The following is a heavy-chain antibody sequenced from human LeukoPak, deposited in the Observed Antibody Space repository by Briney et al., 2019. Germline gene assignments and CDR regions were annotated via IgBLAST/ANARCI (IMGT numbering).Heavy chain of an antibody. V-gene: IGHV4-34*01. J-gene: IGHJ4*02. D-gene: IGHD1-26*01. Sequence: PSETLSLTCAVYGGSFSGYYWSWIRQPPGKGLEWIGEINHSGSTNYNPSLKSRVTISVDTSKNQFSLKLSSVTAADTAVYYCARAWILLRRVFDYWGQGTLVTVSS. CDR3: ARAWILLRRVFDY. CDR1: GGSFSGYY. CDR2: INHSGST.